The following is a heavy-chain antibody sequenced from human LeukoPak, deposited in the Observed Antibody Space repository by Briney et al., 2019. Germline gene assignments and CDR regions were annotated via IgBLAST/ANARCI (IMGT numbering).Heavy chain of an antibody. V-gene: IGHV3-7*01. CDR2: IKQDGSEK. D-gene: IGHD2-2*01. J-gene: IGHJ5*02. Sequence: GGSLRLSCAASGFTFSSYWMSWVRQAPGKGLEWVANIKQDGSEKYYVDSVKGRLTISRDNAKNSLYLQMNSLRAEDTAVYYCARVLVANWFDPWGQGTLVTVSS. CDR1: GFTFSSYW. CDR3: ARVLVANWFDP.